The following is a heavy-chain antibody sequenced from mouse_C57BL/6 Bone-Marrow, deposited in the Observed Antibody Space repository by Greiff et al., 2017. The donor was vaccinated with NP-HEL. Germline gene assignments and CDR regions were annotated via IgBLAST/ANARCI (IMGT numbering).Heavy chain of an antibody. CDR1: GYTFTSYG. D-gene: IGHD1-1*01. V-gene: IGHV1-81*01. J-gene: IGHJ4*01. CDR2: IYPRSGNP. CDR3: ARSYYGSPYAMDY. Sequence: QVQLQQSGAELARPGASVKLSCKASGYTFTSYGISWVKQRTGQGLEWIGEIYPRSGNPYYNEKFKGKATLTADKSSSTAYMELRSLTSEDSAVYFCARSYYGSPYAMDYWGQGTSVTVSS.